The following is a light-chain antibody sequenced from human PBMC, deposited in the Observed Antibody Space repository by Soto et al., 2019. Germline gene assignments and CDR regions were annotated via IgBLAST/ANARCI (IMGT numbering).Light chain of an antibody. Sequence: QSVLTQPPSSSGTPGQRVTISCSGSSSNIGSNYVYWYQQLPGTAPKLLIYRNNQRPSGVPDRFSGSKSGTSASLAISGLRSEDEADYYCSSYTSSSTLEVFGTGTKVTVL. CDR3: SSYTSSSTLEV. V-gene: IGLV1-47*01. CDR2: RNN. J-gene: IGLJ1*01. CDR1: SSNIGSNY.